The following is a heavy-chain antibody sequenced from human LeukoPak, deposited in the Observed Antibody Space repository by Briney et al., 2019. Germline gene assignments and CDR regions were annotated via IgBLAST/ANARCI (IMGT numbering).Heavy chain of an antibody. V-gene: IGHV5-51*01. CDR3: TGGGGDSMDREKYFQY. D-gene: IGHD3-10*01. CDR1: GYSFTNHW. CDR2: IYPGDSDT. Sequence: GESLKISCKGSGYSFTNHWIGWVRQMPGKGLEWMGIIYPGDSDTRYSPSFKGQVTISADKSISTAYLQWSSLKASDTAMYYCTGGGGDSMDREKYFQYWGQGTLVTVSS. J-gene: IGHJ1*01.